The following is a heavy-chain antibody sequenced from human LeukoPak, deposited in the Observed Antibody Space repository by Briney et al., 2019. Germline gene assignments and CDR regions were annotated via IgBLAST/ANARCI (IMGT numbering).Heavy chain of an antibody. CDR3: ARGYSYGGSYFDY. CDR2: ICYSGTT. CDR1: GGSISSSSYY. V-gene: IGHV4-39*01. Sequence: PSETLSLTCTVSGGSISSSSYYWGWIRQPPGKGLEWIGTICYSGTTYYNPSLTGRVTISVDASKNQFSLKLSSVTAADTAVYYCARGYSYGGSYFDYWGQGTLVTVSS. D-gene: IGHD5-18*01. J-gene: IGHJ4*02.